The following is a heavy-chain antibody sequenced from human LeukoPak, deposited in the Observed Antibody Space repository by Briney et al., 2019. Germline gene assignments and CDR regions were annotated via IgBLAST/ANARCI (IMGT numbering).Heavy chain of an antibody. D-gene: IGHD3-3*01. Sequence: ASVRVSCKASGYTFTGYYMHWVRQAPGQGLEWMGWINPNSGGTNYAQKFQGRVTMTRDTSISTAYMELSRLRSDDTAVYYCARDPTIFGVLYYFDYWGQGTLVTVSS. CDR1: GYTFTGYY. CDR3: ARDPTIFGVLYYFDY. V-gene: IGHV1-2*02. CDR2: INPNSGGT. J-gene: IGHJ4*02.